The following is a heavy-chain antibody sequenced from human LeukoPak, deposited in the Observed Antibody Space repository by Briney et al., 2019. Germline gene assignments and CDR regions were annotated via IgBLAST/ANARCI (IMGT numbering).Heavy chain of an antibody. Sequence: SETLSLTCAVYGGSFSGYYWSWIRQPPGKGLEWIGEINHSGSTNYNPSLKSQVTISVDTSKNQFSLKLSSVTAADTAVYYCARERKKWMDVWGKGTTVTVSS. V-gene: IGHV4-34*01. J-gene: IGHJ6*04. D-gene: IGHD2-8*01. CDR2: INHSGST. CDR1: GGSFSGYY. CDR3: ARERKKWMDV.